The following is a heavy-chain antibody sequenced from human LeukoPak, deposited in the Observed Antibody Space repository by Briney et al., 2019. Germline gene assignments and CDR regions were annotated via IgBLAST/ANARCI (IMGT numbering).Heavy chain of an antibody. V-gene: IGHV4-59*01. D-gene: IGHD3-3*01. Sequence: PSETLSLTCTVSGGSISSDYWSWLRQPPGRGLEWVGYIYYRGSTNYNSSLKSRVTISLDTSKNQVSLALSSVTAADTAVYYCARGITIFGVVSHFDYWGQGTLVTVSS. CDR3: ARGITIFGVVSHFDY. J-gene: IGHJ4*02. CDR2: IYYRGST. CDR1: GGSISSDY.